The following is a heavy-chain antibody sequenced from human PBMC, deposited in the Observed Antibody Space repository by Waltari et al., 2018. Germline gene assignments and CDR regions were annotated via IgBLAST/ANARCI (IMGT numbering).Heavy chain of an antibody. D-gene: IGHD2-2*02. CDR1: GFTCSNFG. CDR3: AKDAFGNTYLDF. J-gene: IGHJ4*02. V-gene: IGHV3-30*02. CDR2: IWFDGSDK. Sequence: QVNLVESGGGVVQPGGSLSLSCATSGFTCSNFGMHGVRQAPGKGLEWVALIWFDGSDKFYADSVRGRFTISRDNSARTLYLDMDSLRLDDTAMYYCAKDAFGNTYLDFWGQGTLVTVSS.